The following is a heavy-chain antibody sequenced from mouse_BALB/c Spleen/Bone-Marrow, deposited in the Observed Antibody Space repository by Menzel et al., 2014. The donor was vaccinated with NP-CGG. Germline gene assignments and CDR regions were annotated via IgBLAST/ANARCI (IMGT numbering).Heavy chain of an antibody. Sequence: VQLQQSGTELVKPGASVKLSCKASGYTFTSYWIHWVKQGPGQGLEWIGEIHPSNGRTNYSEKFKTKATLTVDNSSRTAHMQLSSLTSEDSAVYYCARGTARAMMDYWGQGTSVTVSS. J-gene: IGHJ4*01. D-gene: IGHD3-2*01. CDR2: IHPSNGRT. CDR3: ARGTARAMMDY. CDR1: GYTFTSYW. V-gene: IGHV1S81*02.